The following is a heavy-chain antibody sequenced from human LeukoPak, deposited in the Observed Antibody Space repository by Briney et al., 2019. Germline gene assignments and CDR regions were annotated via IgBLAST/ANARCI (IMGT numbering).Heavy chain of an antibody. Sequence: SVKVSCKASGGTFSSYTISWVRQAPGQGLEWMGRIIPILGIANYAQKFQGRVTITADKSTSTAYMELSSLRSEDTAVYYCVYYYDSSGYYYGMDVWGQGTTVTSP. V-gene: IGHV1-69*02. J-gene: IGHJ6*02. CDR1: GGTFSSYT. CDR2: IIPILGIA. D-gene: IGHD3-22*01. CDR3: VYYYDSSGYYYGMDV.